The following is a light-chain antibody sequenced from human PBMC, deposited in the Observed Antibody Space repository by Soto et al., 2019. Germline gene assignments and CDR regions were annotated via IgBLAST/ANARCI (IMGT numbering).Light chain of an antibody. CDR3: QQRSSWPLT. V-gene: IGKV3-11*01. CDR2: DAS. CDR1: RSISRY. J-gene: IGKJ4*01. Sequence: EIVLTQSPATLSLSPGERATLSCRASRSISRYLAWYQQKRGQAPRLLIYDASNRATGIPARFSGSGSGTDFTLTISSLETEDFAVYYCQQRSSWPLTFGGGTKVDIK.